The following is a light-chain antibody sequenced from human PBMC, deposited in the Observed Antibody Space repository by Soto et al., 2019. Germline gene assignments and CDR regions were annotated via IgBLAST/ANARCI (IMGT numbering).Light chain of an antibody. CDR2: DDS. CDR3: QSYDSTLDARYV. CDR1: NIGSKS. V-gene: IGLV3-21*02. Sequence: SYELTQPPSVSVAPGQTARITCGGNNIGSKSVHWYQQRAGQAPVLVVYDDSDRPSGIPERFSGSKPGNTATLTISRVEAGDEADYYCQSYDSTLDARYVFGTGTKLTVL. J-gene: IGLJ1*01.